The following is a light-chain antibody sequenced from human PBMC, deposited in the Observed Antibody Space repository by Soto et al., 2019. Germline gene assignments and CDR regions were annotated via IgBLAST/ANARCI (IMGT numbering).Light chain of an antibody. Sequence: DIEMTQSPDSLSVSLGERATINCRSSQSVLHSSNGNNYIAWYQQKPGQPPKLLIYWSSTRESGVPDRFIGSGSWTDFTLTVISLQAEDVAVYYWQQYQSLPFTFGPGTTVHIK. CDR3: QQYQSLPFT. V-gene: IGKV4-1*01. CDR2: WSS. J-gene: IGKJ3*01. CDR1: QSVLHSSNGNNY.